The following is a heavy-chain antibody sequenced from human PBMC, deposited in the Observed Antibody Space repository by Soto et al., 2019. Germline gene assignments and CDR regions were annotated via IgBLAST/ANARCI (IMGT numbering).Heavy chain of an antibody. J-gene: IGHJ4*02. CDR3: ARGIVDFWSGRHYFDY. D-gene: IGHD3-3*01. CDR1: GGSISYY. CDR2: IYTSGST. Sequence: SETLSLTCTVSGGSISYYWSWIRQPAGKGLEWIGCIYTSGSTNYNPSLKSRVTMSIDTSKNQFSLKLTSVTAADTAVYFCARGIVDFWSGRHYFDYWGQGTLVTVSS. V-gene: IGHV4-4*07.